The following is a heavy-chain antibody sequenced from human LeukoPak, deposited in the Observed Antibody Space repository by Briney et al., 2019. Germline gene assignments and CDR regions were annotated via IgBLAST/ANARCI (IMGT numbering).Heavy chain of an antibody. J-gene: IGHJ6*02. D-gene: IGHD2-21*02. CDR1: GYTFTGYY. Sequence: VASVNVSCKASGYTFTGYYMHWVRQAPGQGLEWMGGIIPIFGTANYAQKFQGRVTITADESTSTAYMELSSLRSEDTAVYYCARVEGYCGGDCYSNGMDVWGQGTTVTVSS. CDR2: IIPIFGTA. V-gene: IGHV1-69*13. CDR3: ARVEGYCGGDCYSNGMDV.